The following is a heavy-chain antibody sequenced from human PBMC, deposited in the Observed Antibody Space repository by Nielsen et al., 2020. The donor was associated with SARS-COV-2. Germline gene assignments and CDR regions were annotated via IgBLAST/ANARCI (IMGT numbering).Heavy chain of an antibody. CDR3: ARGRHYYGSGSYYNGYYYYYGMDV. D-gene: IGHD3-10*01. J-gene: IGHJ6*02. V-gene: IGHV4-34*01. CDR2: INHSGST. Sequence: WIRQPPGKGLEWTGEINHSGSTNYNPSLKSRVTISVDTSKNQFSLKLSSVTAADTAVYYCARGRHYYGSGSYYNGYYYYYGMDVWGQGTTVTVSS.